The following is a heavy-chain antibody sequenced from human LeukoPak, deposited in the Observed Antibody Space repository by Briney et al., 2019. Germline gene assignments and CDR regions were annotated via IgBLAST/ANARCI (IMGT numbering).Heavy chain of an antibody. V-gene: IGHV4-39*07. CDR3: AREGGYYYDSSGYYAAAGDAFDI. CDR2: IYYSGST. CDR1: GGSISSSSYY. D-gene: IGHD3-22*01. Sequence: SETLSLTCTVSGGSISSSSYYWGWIRQPPGKGLEWVGSIYYSGSTYYDPSLKSRVTISVDTSKNQFSLKLSSVTAADTAVYYCAREGGYYYDSSGYYAAAGDAFDIWGQGTMVTVSS. J-gene: IGHJ3*02.